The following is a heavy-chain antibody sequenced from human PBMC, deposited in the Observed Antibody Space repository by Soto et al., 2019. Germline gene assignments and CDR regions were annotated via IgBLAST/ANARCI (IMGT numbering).Heavy chain of an antibody. CDR2: ISGSGGST. CDR3: EQIRQQLVRSGSVDY. D-gene: IGHD6-13*01. Sequence: EVQLLESGGGLVQPGGSLRLSCAASGFTFSSYAMSWVRQAPGKGLEWVSAISGSGGSTYYADSVNGRFTISRDNSKNTLYLQMNSLRAEDTAVYYCEQIRQQLVRSGSVDYWGQGTLVTVSS. J-gene: IGHJ4*02. CDR1: GFTFSSYA. V-gene: IGHV3-23*01.